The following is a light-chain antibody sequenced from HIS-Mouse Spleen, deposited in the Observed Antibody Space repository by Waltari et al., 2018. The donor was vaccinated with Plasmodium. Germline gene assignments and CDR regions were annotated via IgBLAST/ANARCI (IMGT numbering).Light chain of an antibody. CDR2: EDS. CDR3: YSTDSSGNHRV. J-gene: IGLJ3*02. Sequence: SYELTQPPSVSVSPGQTARITCPGDALPKKYAYWYQQKSGQAPVLVSYEDSKRPSGIPERFSGSSSGTMATLTISGAQVEEEADYYCYSTDSSGNHRVFGGGTKLTVL. V-gene: IGLV3-10*01. CDR1: ALPKKY.